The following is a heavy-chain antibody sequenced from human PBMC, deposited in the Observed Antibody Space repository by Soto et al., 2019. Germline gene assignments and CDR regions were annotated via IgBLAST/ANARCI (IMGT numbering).Heavy chain of an antibody. CDR1: GFTFSSFS. J-gene: IGHJ4*02. CDR2: IRGNSRYI. Sequence: EVQLVESGGGLVKPGGSLRLSCAASGFTFSSFSMNWVRQAPGKGLEWVSSIRGNSRYIYYADSQKGRFTVSRDNAKNSLYLQMNSLRAEDTAVYYCARDRGDYEGLVPYYFDHWGQGTLVTVSS. CDR3: ARDRGDYEGLVPYYFDH. V-gene: IGHV3-21*02. D-gene: IGHD4-17*01.